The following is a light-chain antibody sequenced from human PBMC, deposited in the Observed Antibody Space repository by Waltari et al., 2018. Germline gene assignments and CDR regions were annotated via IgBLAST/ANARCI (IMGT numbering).Light chain of an antibody. CDR2: YRTESDK. CDR3: MIWDSTTWV. J-gene: IGLJ3*02. Sequence: QGVLTQPSSLSASPGASASLTCTLRSGFNVATYRMYWYQQKPGSPPQYLLRYRTESDKDQAPGVPSRFSGSKDASANAGILLISGLQSDDEAEYYCMIWDSTTWVFGGGTKLTVL. V-gene: IGLV5-45*03. CDR1: SGFNVATYR.